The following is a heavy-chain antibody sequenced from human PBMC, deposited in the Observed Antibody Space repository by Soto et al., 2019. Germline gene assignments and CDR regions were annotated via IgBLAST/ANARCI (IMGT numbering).Heavy chain of an antibody. V-gene: IGHV3-30*18. J-gene: IGHJ4*02. CDR1: GFTFSEYG. D-gene: IGHD1-26*01. CDR3: AKEGSPRVSRWDDF. CDR2: ISHEGSVQ. Sequence: GGSLRLSCAASGFTFSEYGIDWIRQAPGKGLEWVAVISHEGSVQYYADSVRGRFTVSRDNSKNIAYLQMNSLRPEDTAMYYCAKEGSPRVSRWDDFWGQGTLVTVSS.